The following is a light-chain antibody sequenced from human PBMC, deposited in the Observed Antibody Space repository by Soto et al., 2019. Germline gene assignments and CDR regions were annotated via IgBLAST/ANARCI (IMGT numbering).Light chain of an antibody. V-gene: IGKV1-5*01. CDR2: DAY. Sequence: DIQMTQSPSTLSASVGDRVTITCRASQSISSWLAWYQQKPGKAPKLLIYDAYSLESGVPSRFSGSGSGTEFTLTISSLQPDDFANYYCQHPRTFGQGTKVEIK. CDR1: QSISSW. J-gene: IGKJ1*01. CDR3: QHPRT.